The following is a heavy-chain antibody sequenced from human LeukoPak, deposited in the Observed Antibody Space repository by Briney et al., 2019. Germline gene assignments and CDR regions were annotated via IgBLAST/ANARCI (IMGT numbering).Heavy chain of an antibody. CDR3: AKGLYDSSGYYPVDAFDI. CDR2: ISGSGGST. D-gene: IGHD3-22*01. J-gene: IGHJ3*02. Sequence: GGSLRLSCAASGFTFSSYAMSWVRQAPGKGLEWVSAISGSGGSTYYADSVKGGFTISRDNSKNTLYLQMNSLRAEDTAVCYCAKGLYDSSGYYPVDAFDIWGQGTMVTVSS. CDR1: GFTFSSYA. V-gene: IGHV3-23*01.